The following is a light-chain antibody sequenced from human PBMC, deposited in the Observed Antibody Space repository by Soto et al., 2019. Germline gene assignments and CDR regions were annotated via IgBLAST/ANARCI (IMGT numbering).Light chain of an antibody. CDR3: QQSYSTPPWT. CDR2: VAS. J-gene: IGKJ1*01. V-gene: IGKV1-39*01. CDR1: QSISSY. Sequence: DIPMTQSPSSLSASVGDRVTITCRASQSISSYLNWYQQKPGKAPKLLTYVASSLQSGVPSRFSGSGSGTDFTLTITSLQPEDFATYYCQQSYSTPPWTFGQGTKVEIK.